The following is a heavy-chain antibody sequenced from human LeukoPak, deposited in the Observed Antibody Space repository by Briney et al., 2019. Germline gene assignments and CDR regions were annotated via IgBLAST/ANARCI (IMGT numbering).Heavy chain of an antibody. J-gene: IGHJ4*02. CDR2: MNPNSGNT. D-gene: IGHD3-10*01. V-gene: IGHV1-8*01. CDR3: ARAPTYYYGSGSYYTDY. Sequence: ASVKVSCKASGYTFTGYDINWVRQATGQGLEWMGWMNPNSGNTGYAQKFQGRVTMTRNTSISTAYMELSSLRSEDTAVYYCARAPTYYYGSGSYYTDYWGQGTLVTVSS. CDR1: GYTFTGYD.